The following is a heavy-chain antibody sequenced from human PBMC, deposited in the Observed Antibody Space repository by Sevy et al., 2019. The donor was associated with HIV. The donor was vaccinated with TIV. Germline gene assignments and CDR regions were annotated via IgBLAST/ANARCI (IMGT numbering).Heavy chain of an antibody. J-gene: IGHJ4*02. CDR3: AAGSYSVDNACLGYFDY. D-gene: IGHD6-13*01. CDR1: GFTFSNSA. CDR2: IVVGSGNA. V-gene: IGHV1-58*01. Sequence: ASVKVSCKASGFTFSNSAVQWVRQARGQRLEWIGWIVVGSGNADYAPEFQERLTITRDMSSSTAYMELSSLRSEDTAVYYCAAGSYSVDNACLGYFDYWGQGTPVTVSS.